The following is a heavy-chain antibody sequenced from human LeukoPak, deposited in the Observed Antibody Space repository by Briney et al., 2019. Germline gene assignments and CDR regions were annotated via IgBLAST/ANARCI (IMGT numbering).Heavy chain of an antibody. CDR2: INHSGST. Sequence: PSETLSLTCTVTGGSISSSSYYWGWIRQPPGKGLEWIGEINHSGSTNYNPSLKSRVTISVDTSKNQFSLKLSSVTAADTAVYYCARRALTFDYWGQGTLVTVSS. D-gene: IGHD3-3*02. J-gene: IGHJ4*02. V-gene: IGHV4-39*07. CDR1: GGSISSSSYY. CDR3: ARRALTFDY.